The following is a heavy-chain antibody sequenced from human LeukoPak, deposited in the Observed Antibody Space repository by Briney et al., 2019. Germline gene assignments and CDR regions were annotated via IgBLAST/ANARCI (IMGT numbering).Heavy chain of an antibody. CDR1: GFSVSSNY. Sequence: GGSLRLSCSASGFSVSSNYMSWVRQAPGKGLEWVSVMFASGSTYYADSVKGRLTFSRDIFRNTLYLQLNSLRVEDTALYYCARGFVQTGYSSSSYDHWGQGTLVTVSS. J-gene: IGHJ5*02. D-gene: IGHD6-13*01. V-gene: IGHV3-66*01. CDR3: ARGFVQTGYSSSSYDH. CDR2: MFASGST.